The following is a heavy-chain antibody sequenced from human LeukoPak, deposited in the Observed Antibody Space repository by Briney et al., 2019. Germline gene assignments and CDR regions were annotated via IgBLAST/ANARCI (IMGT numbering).Heavy chain of an antibody. V-gene: IGHV3-7*03. CDR2: IKEDGSLK. Sequence: PGGSLRLSCATSGFTFSTYWMTWVRQAPGKGLEWVANIKEDGSLKYYVDSVKGRFTISRGNAKNSLYLQMSSLRVEDTAVYYCARDVLGRSGEQLDYWGQGTLVTVSS. D-gene: IGHD3-3*01. CDR3: ARDVLGRSGEQLDY. CDR1: GFTFSTYW. J-gene: IGHJ4*02.